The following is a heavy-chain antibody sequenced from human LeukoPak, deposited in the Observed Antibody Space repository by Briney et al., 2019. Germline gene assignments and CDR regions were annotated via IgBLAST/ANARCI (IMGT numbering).Heavy chain of an antibody. CDR1: GFTLSSYA. CDR2: ISDSGNT. Sequence: PGGSLRLSCAAFGFTLSSYAVSWVRQAPGKGLEWVSAISDSGNTYHADSVKGRFTISRDSSKNTLFLQMNRLRPEDAAVYYCAKAPVTTCRGAYCYPFDYWGQGTLVTVSS. V-gene: IGHV3-23*01. D-gene: IGHD2-21*01. J-gene: IGHJ4*02. CDR3: AKAPVTTCRGAYCYPFDY.